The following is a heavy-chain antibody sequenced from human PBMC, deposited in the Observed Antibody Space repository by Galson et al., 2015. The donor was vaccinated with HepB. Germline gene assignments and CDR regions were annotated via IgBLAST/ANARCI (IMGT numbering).Heavy chain of an antibody. Sequence: SLRLSCAASGFTFSSDAMHWVRQAPGKGLEWVAVISYDGSDKYYADSVKGRFTISSDNSKSTLYLQMNSLRADDTAVYYCVRDWYCSGRNCVDCFDPWGQGTLVTVSS. CDR1: GFTFSSDA. D-gene: IGHD2-15*01. CDR2: ISYDGSDK. J-gene: IGHJ5*02. CDR3: VRDWYCSGRNCVDCFDP. V-gene: IGHV3-30-3*01.